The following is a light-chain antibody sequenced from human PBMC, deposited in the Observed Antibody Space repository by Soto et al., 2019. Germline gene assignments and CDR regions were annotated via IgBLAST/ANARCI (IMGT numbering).Light chain of an antibody. V-gene: IGLV1-40*01. CDR1: SSNIGAGYD. J-gene: IGLJ3*02. CDR2: GNS. CDR3: QSYDSSLSGSV. Sequence: QSVLTQPPSVSRAPGQRVTISCTGSSSNIGAGYDVPWYQQLPGTAPKLLIYGNSNRPSGVPDRFSGSKSGTSASLAITGLQAEDEADYYCQSYDSSLSGSVFGGGTKLTVL.